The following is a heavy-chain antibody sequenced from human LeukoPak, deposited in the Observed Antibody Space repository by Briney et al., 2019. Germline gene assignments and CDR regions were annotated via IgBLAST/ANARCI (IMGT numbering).Heavy chain of an antibody. CDR2: IYHSGST. D-gene: IGHD6-13*01. CDR1: GGSISSGGYY. J-gene: IGHJ4*02. Sequence: SQTLSLTCTVSGGSISSGGYYWSWIRQPPGKGLEWIGYIYHSGSTYYNPSLKSRVTISVDRSKNQFSLKLSSVTAADTAVYYCARDGGYSSSWPFYWGQGTLVTVSS. V-gene: IGHV4-30-2*01. CDR3: ARDGGYSSSWPFY.